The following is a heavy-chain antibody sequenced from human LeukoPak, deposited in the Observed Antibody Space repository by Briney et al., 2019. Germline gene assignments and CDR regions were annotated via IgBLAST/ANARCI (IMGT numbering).Heavy chain of an antibody. CDR1: GGTFSSYA. CDR2: IIPIFGTA. Sequence: SVKVSCKASGGTFSSYAISWVRQAPGQGLEWMGGIIPIFGTANYAQKFQGRVTITADESTSTAYMELSSLRSEDTAVYYCARSYDFWSGYYSRDYYYGMDVWGQGTTVTVCS. CDR3: ARSYDFWSGYYSRDYYYGMDV. V-gene: IGHV1-69*13. J-gene: IGHJ6*02. D-gene: IGHD3-3*01.